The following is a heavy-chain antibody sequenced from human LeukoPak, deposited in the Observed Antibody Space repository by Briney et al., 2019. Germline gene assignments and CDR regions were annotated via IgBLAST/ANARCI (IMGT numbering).Heavy chain of an antibody. CDR2: IGSSSSYI. Sequence: KAGGSLRLSCAASGFTFSSYAMSWVRQAPGKGLEWVSSIGSSSSYIYYADSVKGRFAISRDNAKNSLYLQMNSLRADDTAVYYCARDRPSRRPGLVVDFWGQGTLVTVSS. CDR1: GFTFSSYA. V-gene: IGHV3-21*01. CDR3: ARDRPSRRPGLVVDF. J-gene: IGHJ4*02. D-gene: IGHD2-8*02.